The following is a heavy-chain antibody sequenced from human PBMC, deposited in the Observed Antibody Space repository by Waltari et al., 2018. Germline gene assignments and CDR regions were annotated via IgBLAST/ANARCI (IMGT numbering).Heavy chain of an antibody. V-gene: IGHV4-39*01. CDR2: ISYRVST. Sequence: QLHLQESGPGLVKPSETLSVPCTVSGGSITSNSHYWGWIRQPTGNGLACTATISYRVSTYNNPSLKRRVTISVDTSKNQFSLKLSSVTAADTAFYYCATYIGASIGTAAFDVWGQGTMVTGSS. CDR3: ATYIGASIGTAAFDV. CDR1: GGSITSNSHY. J-gene: IGHJ3*01. D-gene: IGHD3-16*01.